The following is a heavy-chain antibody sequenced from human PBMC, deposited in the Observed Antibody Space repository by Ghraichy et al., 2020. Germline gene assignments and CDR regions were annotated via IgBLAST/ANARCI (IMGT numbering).Heavy chain of an antibody. J-gene: IGHJ3*02. CDR3: ARDLDSSGYFGNDAFDI. Sequence: GGSLRLSCAASGFTFSSYWMHWVRQAPGKGLVWVSRINSDGSSTSYADSVKGRFTISRDNAKNTLYLQMNSLRAEDTAVYYCARDLDSSGYFGNDAFDIWGQGTMVTVSS. CDR1: GFTFSSYW. CDR2: INSDGSST. V-gene: IGHV3-74*01. D-gene: IGHD3-22*01.